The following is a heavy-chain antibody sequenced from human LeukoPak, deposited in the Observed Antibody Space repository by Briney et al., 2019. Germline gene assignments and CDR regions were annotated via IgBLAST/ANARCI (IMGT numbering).Heavy chain of an antibody. V-gene: IGHV1-69*05. CDR3: ARRYYYSAGLFDY. CDR1: GGTFSSYA. Sequence: SVKVSCKASGGTFSSYAISWVRQAPGQGLEWMGGIIPIFGTANYAQKFQGRVTITTDESTSTAYMELSSLRSEETAVYYCARRYYYSAGLFDYWGQGTLVTVSS. CDR2: IIPIFGTA. J-gene: IGHJ4*02. D-gene: IGHD3-10*01.